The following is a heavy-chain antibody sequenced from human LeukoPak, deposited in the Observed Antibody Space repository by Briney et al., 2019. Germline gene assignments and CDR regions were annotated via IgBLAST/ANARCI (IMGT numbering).Heavy chain of an antibody. CDR1: GFTFSSYG. CDR2: IWYDGSNK. V-gene: IGHV3-33*01. CDR3: ARAGYSSGWYVYFDY. D-gene: IGHD6-19*01. J-gene: IGHJ4*02. Sequence: PGRSLRLSCAASGFTFSSYGTHWVRQAPGKGLEWVAVIWYDGSNKYYADSVKGRFTISRDNSKNTLYLQMNSLRAEDTAVYYCARAGYSSGWYVYFDYWGQGTLVTVSS.